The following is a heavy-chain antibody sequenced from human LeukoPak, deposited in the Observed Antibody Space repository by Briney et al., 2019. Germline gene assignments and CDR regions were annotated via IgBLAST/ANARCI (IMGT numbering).Heavy chain of an antibody. Sequence: GGSLRLSCAASGFTFSSYSMNWVRQAPGKGLEWVSGISWNSGSIGYADSVKGRFTISRDNAKNSLYLQMNSLRAEDTAVYYCAKDLYYDSSGCIFDYWGQGTLVTVSS. V-gene: IGHV3-9*01. CDR1: GFTFSSYS. D-gene: IGHD3-22*01. J-gene: IGHJ4*02. CDR2: ISWNSGSI. CDR3: AKDLYYDSSGCIFDY.